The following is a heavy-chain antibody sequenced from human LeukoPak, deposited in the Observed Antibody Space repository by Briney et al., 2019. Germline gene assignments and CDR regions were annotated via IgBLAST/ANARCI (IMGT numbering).Heavy chain of an antibody. Sequence: SDTLSLTCTVSGGSISSYYWSCIRQPPGKGLEWIGYIYYSERRDYDPSLKSRVTISVDTSKKQFSLKLSSVTAADTAVYYCARDREGLDWFDPWGQGTLVTVSS. CDR3: ARDREGLDWFDP. J-gene: IGHJ5*02. CDR1: GGSISSYY. D-gene: IGHD5-24*01. V-gene: IGHV4-59*01. CDR2: IYYSERR.